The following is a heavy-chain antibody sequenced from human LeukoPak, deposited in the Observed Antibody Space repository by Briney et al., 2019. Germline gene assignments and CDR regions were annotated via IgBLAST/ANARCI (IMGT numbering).Heavy chain of an antibody. J-gene: IGHJ4*02. CDR2: MNRNSGNT. CDR1: GYTFKNYD. D-gene: IGHD5-24*01. Sequence: ASVKVSCKASGYTFKNYDINWVRQATGQGLEWMGWMNRNSGNTGFAQKFQDRVSMTRDTSINTAYMELTSLRSGDTAVYYCARATPGGLHGYSFDYWGQGTVVTVYS. V-gene: IGHV1-8*02. CDR3: ARATPGGLHGYSFDY.